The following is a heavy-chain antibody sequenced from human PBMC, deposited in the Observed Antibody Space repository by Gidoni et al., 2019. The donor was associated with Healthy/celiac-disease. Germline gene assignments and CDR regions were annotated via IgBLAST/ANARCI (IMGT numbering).Heavy chain of an antibody. CDR3: AKDTWESYRGID. J-gene: IGHJ4*02. D-gene: IGHD1-26*01. V-gene: IGHV3-23*01. CDR1: GFTFSSYA. CDR2: ISGSGGST. Sequence: EVQLLESGGGLVQPGGSLRLSCAASGFTFSSYAMSWCRQAPGKGLEWVSAISGSGGSTYYADSVKGRFTISRDNSKNTLYLQMNSLRAEDTAVYYCAKDTWESYRGIDWGQGTLVTVSS.